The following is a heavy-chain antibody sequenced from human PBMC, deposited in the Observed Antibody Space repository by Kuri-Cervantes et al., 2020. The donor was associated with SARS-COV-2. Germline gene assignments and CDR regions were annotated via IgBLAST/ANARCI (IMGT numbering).Heavy chain of an antibody. D-gene: IGHD3-3*01. V-gene: IGHV4-31*02. J-gene: IGHJ3*02. CDR2: IYYSGST. Sequence: SCTVSGGSISSGGYYWSWIRQHPGKGLEWIGYIYYSGSTYYNPSLKSRVTISVDTSKNQFSLKLSSVAAADTAVYYCARDRGKRIFGVVIINAFDIWGQGTMVTVSS. CDR3: ARDRGKRIFGVVIINAFDI. CDR1: GGSISSGGYY.